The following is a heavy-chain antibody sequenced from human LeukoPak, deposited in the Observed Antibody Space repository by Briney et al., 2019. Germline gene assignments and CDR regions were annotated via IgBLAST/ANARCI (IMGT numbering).Heavy chain of an antibody. CDR1: GFTFSTYW. J-gene: IGHJ3*02. Sequence: GGSLRLSCAASGFTFSTYWMHWVRQAPGKGLVWVSRINIDGSSTLYADSVRGRFTISRDNAKNTLYLQMNSLRAEDTAVYYCARAEVVPAAMTAFDIWGQGTMVTVSS. CDR3: ARAEVVPAAMTAFDI. V-gene: IGHV3-74*01. CDR2: INIDGSST. D-gene: IGHD2-2*01.